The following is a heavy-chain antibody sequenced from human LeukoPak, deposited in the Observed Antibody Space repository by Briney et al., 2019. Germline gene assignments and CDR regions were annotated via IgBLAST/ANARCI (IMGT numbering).Heavy chain of an antibody. D-gene: IGHD2-2*02. CDR3: SRVTGERYCSTTSWYMRGWFDP. CDR2: IIPIFGSS. Sequence: GASVKVSCKASGGTFSSYAISWVRQAPGQGLEWIGWIIPIFGSSNYAQKFQVGCTITTDESKRKAYMELSSLRSEDTAVYYCSRVTGERYCSTTSWYMRGWFDPWGEGTLVTVSS. J-gene: IGHJ5*02. CDR1: GGTFSSYA. V-gene: IGHV1-69*05.